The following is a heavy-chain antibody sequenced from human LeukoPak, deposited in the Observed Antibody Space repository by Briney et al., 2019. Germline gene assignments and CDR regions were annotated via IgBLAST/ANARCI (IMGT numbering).Heavy chain of an antibody. CDR2: INHSGST. D-gene: IGHD3-22*01. J-gene: IGHJ4*02. CDR1: GVSFSGFY. CDR3: VRDHYYDSSVAY. V-gene: IGHV4-34*01. Sequence: SETLSLTCAVYGVSFSGFYWSWIRQPPGKGLEWIGEINHSGSTNYNPSLKSRVTISLDTSKNQFSLKMSSVTAADTAVYYCVRDHYYDSSVAYWGQGTLVTVSS.